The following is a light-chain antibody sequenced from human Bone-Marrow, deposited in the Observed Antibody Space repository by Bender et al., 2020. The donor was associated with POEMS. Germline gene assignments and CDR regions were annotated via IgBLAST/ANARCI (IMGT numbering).Light chain of an antibody. V-gene: IGLV2-14*02. CDR1: SSDVGSYNL. CDR3: TSYTSSSTYV. J-gene: IGLJ1*01. CDR2: EVR. Sequence: QSALTQPASVSGSPGQSITISCTGTSSDVGSYNLVSWYQQHPGQAPKVMIYEVRQRPSGVSDRFSGSKSGNTASLTISGLQAEDEADYYCTSYTSSSTYVFGTGTKVTVL.